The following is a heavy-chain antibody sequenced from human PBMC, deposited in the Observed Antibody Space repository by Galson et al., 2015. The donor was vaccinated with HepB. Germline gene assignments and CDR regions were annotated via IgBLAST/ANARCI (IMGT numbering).Heavy chain of an antibody. Sequence: SVKVSCKASGYTFTSYYMHWVRQAPGQGLEWMGIINPSGGSTSYAQKFQGRVTMTRDTSTSTVYMELSSLRSEDTAVYYCARSMWRRDGYNPKSPDFDYWGQGTLVTVSS. CDR3: ARSMWRRDGYNPKSPDFDY. D-gene: IGHD5-24*01. J-gene: IGHJ4*02. CDR2: INPSGGST. CDR1: GYTFTSYY. V-gene: IGHV1-46*01.